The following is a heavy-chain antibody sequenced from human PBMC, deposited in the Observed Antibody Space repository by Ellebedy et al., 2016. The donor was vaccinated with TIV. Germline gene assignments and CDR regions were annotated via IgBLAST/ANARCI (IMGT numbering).Heavy chain of an antibody. CDR2: ISSSSSYI. CDR1: GFTFSSYS. Sequence: PGGSLRLSCAASGFTFSSYSMNWVRQAPGKGLEWVSSISSSSSYIYYADSVKGRFTISRDNAKNSLYLQMNSLRDEDTAVYYCARGPPRAYGDYVTLYYFDYWGQGTLVTVSS. D-gene: IGHD4-17*01. J-gene: IGHJ4*02. V-gene: IGHV3-21*01. CDR3: ARGPPRAYGDYVTLYYFDY.